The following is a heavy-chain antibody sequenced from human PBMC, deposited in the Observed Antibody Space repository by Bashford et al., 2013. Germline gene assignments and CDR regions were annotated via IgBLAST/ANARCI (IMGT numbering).Heavy chain of an antibody. V-gene: IGHV5-51*01. Sequence: GESLKISCKGSGYSFTNYWIGWVRQMPGKGLEWMGIVYPVDSSTRYSPSFQGQVTISADKSISTAYLQWSSLKASDTAMYYCARQCTGTSCMDYYYGMDVWGQGTTVTVSS. D-gene: IGHD2-2*01. J-gene: IGHJ6*02. CDR2: VYPVDSST. CDR3: ARQCTGTSCMDYYYGMDV. CDR1: GYSFTNYW.